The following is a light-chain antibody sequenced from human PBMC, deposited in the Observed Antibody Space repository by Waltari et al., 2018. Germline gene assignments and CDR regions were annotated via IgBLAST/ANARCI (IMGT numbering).Light chain of an antibody. J-gene: IGLJ2*01. V-gene: IGLV2-23*02. CDR3: SSYAGSTTV. CDR2: DVN. CDR1: TRDVGGYNY. Sequence: QSALTQPASVSGSPGQSITISCTGTTRDVGGYNYVSWYQQHPGKAPKFLIYDVNKRPSWASNRFAGSKSGNTASLTISGLQAEDEADYYCSSYAGSTTVFGGGTKLTVL.